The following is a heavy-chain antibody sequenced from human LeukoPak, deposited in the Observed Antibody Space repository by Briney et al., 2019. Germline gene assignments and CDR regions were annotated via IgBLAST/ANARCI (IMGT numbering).Heavy chain of an antibody. CDR2: IKQDGSEE. CDR3: ARELRITMVRGGA. Sequence: GGSLRLSCAASGFTFSSYAMSWVRQAPGKGLEWVANIKQDGSEEYYVDSVKGRFTISRDNAKNSLYLQMNSLRAEDTAVYYCARELRITMVRGGAWGQGTLVTVSS. D-gene: IGHD3-10*01. V-gene: IGHV3-7*01. J-gene: IGHJ5*02. CDR1: GFTFSSYA.